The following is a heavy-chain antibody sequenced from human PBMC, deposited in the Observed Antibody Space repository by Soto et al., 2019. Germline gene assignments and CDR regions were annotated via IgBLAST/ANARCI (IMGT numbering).Heavy chain of an antibody. Sequence: SGPTLVNPTQTLTLTCTFSGFSLSTSGVGVGWIRQPPGKALEWLALIYWDDDKRYSPSLKSRLTITKDTSKNQVVLTMTNMEPVDTATYYCAHFTPSYSSSWYDAFDIWGQGTMVTVSS. D-gene: IGHD6-13*01. V-gene: IGHV2-5*02. CDR1: GFSLSTSGVG. CDR2: IYWDDDK. J-gene: IGHJ3*02. CDR3: AHFTPSYSSSWYDAFDI.